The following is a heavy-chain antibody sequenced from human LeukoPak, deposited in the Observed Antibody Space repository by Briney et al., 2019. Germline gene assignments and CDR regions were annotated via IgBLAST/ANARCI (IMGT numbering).Heavy chain of an antibody. Sequence: GASVKVSCKASGYTFTGYYLHWVRQAPRQGPEWMGWINPNSGATYYLQKFQGRITMTRDTSISTAYMELNRLISDDTAVYYCARVVEVGVPGFKNGGRGPRVTFPS. V-gene: IGHV1-2*02. CDR3: ARVVEVGVPGFKN. D-gene: IGHD3-22*01. CDR2: INPNSGAT. CDR1: GYTFTGYY. J-gene: IGHJ1*01.